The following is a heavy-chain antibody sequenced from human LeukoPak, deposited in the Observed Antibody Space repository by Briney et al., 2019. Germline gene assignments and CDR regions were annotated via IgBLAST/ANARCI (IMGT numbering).Heavy chain of an antibody. D-gene: IGHD7-27*01. V-gene: IGHV3-33*01. CDR2: FWKDESDL. CDR1: QLPLWRYG. CDR3: ARGLGTEYGDAFDI. J-gene: IGHJ3*02. Sequence: GGSLRLFCAPWQLPLWRYGMLGAPQATGKAAEGLADFWKDESDLHYSVSVKGLYTITRDNSKNTLSMQMNSLRDEDTAVYYCARGLGTEYGDAFDIWGPGKLFTVSS.